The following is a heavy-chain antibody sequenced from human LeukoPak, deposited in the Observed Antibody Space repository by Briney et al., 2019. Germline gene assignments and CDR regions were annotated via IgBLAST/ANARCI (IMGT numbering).Heavy chain of an antibody. CDR1: GGTFSSYG. CDR3: ARVNDFNNYYMDV. CDR2: IIPMFGTT. D-gene: IGHD3-3*01. J-gene: IGHJ6*03. V-gene: IGHV1-69*13. Sequence: SVKVSCKASGGTFSSYGISWVRQAPGQGLEWMGGIIPMFGTTYYAQNFQGRVTINADQSTSTAYMELSSLRSDDTAVYYCARVNDFNNYYMDVWGKGTPVTVSS.